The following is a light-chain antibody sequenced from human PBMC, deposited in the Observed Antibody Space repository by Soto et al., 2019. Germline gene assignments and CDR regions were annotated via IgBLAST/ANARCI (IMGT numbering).Light chain of an antibody. Sequence: DIQMTQSPSSLSASVGDRVTITCRASQSISRFLNWYQHKPGEVPKLLIHDASILRSGVPSRFSGTGSGTDFTLTSASLQPEDFATYYCQHASAIPVTFGGGTKVE. J-gene: IGKJ4*01. CDR2: DAS. CDR3: QHASAIPVT. CDR1: QSISRF. V-gene: IGKV1-39*01.